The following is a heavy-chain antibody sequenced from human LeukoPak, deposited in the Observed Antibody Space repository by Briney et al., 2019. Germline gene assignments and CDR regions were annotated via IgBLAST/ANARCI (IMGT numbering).Heavy chain of an antibody. CDR1: GYAFTNFG. CDR2: ISPYNGNT. J-gene: IGHJ5*02. Sequence: GAAVNVSCKASGYAFTNFGISWVQQAPGQGLEWMGWISPYNGNTDYPQKVRGRVTMTTDTSTSTAYMELRSLRSDDTAVYYCARGGVGHCSGGSCPTSWFDPWGQGTLVTVSS. V-gene: IGHV1-18*01. D-gene: IGHD2-15*01. CDR3: ARGGVGHCSGGSCPTSWFDP.